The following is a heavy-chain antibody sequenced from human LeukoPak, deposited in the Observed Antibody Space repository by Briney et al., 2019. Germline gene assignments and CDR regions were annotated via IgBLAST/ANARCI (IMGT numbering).Heavy chain of an antibody. CDR3: ARDPTITIFGVVSPYAFDI. Sequence: ASVKVSCKASGGTFSSYAISWVRQAPGQGLEWMGGIIPIFGTANYAQKFQGRVTITTDESTSTAYMELSSLRSEDTAVYYCARDPTITIFGVVSPYAFDIWGQGTMVTVSS. J-gene: IGHJ3*02. D-gene: IGHD3-3*01. V-gene: IGHV1-69*05. CDR2: IIPIFGTA. CDR1: GGTFSSYA.